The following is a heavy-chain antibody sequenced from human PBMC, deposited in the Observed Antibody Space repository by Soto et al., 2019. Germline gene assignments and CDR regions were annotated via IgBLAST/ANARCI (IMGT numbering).Heavy chain of an antibody. CDR3: ARGRMFYCSSTSWYAKARGYYYYYMDV. CDR2: INHSGST. CDR1: GGSFSGYY. Sequence: QVQLQQWGAGLLKPSETLSLTCAVYGGSFSGYYWSWIRQPPGKGLEWIGEINHSGSTNYNPSLKSRVTISVDTSKNQFSLKLSSGTAADTAVYYCARGRMFYCSSTSWYAKARGYYYYYMDVWGNGTTVTVS. J-gene: IGHJ6*03. V-gene: IGHV4-34*01. D-gene: IGHD2-2*01.